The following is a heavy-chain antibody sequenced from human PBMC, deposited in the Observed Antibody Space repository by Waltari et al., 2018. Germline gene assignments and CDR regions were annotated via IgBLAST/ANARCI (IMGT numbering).Heavy chain of an antibody. Sequence: EVQLVESGGGLVKPGGSLRLSCAASGFTFSSYSMNGVRQAPGKGLEWVSSISSSSSYIYYADSVKGRFTISRDNAKNSLYLQMNSLRAEDTAVYYCARDGRHYDRGPGYWGQGTLVTVSS. CDR1: GFTFSSYS. D-gene: IGHD3-22*01. CDR3: ARDGRHYDRGPGY. V-gene: IGHV3-21*01. J-gene: IGHJ4*02. CDR2: ISSSSSYI.